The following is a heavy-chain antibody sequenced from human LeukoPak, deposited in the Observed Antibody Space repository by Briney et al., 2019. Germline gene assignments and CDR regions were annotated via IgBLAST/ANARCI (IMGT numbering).Heavy chain of an antibody. CDR1: GFTFSSYG. Sequence: GGSLRLSCAASGFTFSSYGMHWVRQAPGKGLEWVAFIRYDGSNKYYADSVKGRFTISRDNSKNTLYLQMNSLRAEDTAVYYCAKPREVRAHGFYYFDYWGQGTLVTVSS. J-gene: IGHJ4*02. V-gene: IGHV3-30*02. CDR2: IRYDGSNK. CDR3: AKPREVRAHGFYYFDY.